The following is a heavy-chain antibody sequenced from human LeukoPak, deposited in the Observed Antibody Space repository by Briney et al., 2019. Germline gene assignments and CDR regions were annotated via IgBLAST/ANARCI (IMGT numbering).Heavy chain of an antibody. CDR1: GYTFTSYG. CDR3: ARDGQLGYCTNGVCGPYYYGMDV. CDR2: ISAYNGNT. D-gene: IGHD2-8*01. J-gene: IGHJ6*02. V-gene: IGHV1-18*01. Sequence: ASVKVSCKASGYTFTSYGISWVRQAPGQGLEWMGWISAYNGNTNYAQKLQGRVTMTTDTSTSTAYMELRSLRSDDTAVYYCARDGQLGYCTNGVCGPYYYGMDVWGQGTTVTVSS.